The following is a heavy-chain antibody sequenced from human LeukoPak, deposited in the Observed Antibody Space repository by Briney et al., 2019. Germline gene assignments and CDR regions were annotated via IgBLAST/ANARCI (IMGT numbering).Heavy chain of an antibody. V-gene: IGHV3-21*01. CDR3: ARDLRSSGWYYFDF. J-gene: IGHJ4*02. CDR2: ISSSSSYI. D-gene: IGHD6-19*01. CDR1: GFTFSSYS. Sequence: GGSLRLSCAASGFTFSSYSMNWVRQAPGKGLEWVSSISSSSSYIYYADSVKGRFTISRDNAKNSLYLQMNSLRAEDTAVYYCARDLRSSGWYYFDFWGQGTLVTVSS.